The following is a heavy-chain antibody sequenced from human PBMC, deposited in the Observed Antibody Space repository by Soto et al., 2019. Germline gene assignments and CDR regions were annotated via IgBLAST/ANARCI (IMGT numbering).Heavy chain of an antibody. CDR3: ARAPPPKSSAVACRYLYYLLDV. D-gene: IGHD6-19*01. CDR2: TYYRSKWYN. J-gene: IGHJ6*02. Sequence: QTLSLTGAISGDSVSSNSAAWNWIRQSPSRGLEWLGRTYYRSKWYNDYAVSVESRITINPDTSKNQFSLRLDSVTPEDTAVYYCARAPPPKSSAVACRYLYYLLDVWGQGTTVAV. CDR1: GDSVSSNSAA. V-gene: IGHV6-1*01.